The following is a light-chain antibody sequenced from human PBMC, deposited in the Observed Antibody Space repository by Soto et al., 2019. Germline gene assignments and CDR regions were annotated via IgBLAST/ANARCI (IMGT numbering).Light chain of an antibody. CDR1: RSNIGAGYD. CDR3: QSYDSSLSSVV. J-gene: IGLJ2*01. V-gene: IGLV1-40*01. Sequence: QLVLTQPPSLSGAPGQRVTISCTGSRSNIGAGYDVHWYQQHPGTAPKLLIYNNNLRPSGVPDRFSGYKSDTSASLVIAGLQADDEVDYYCQSYDSSLSSVVFGGGTKVTVL. CDR2: NNN.